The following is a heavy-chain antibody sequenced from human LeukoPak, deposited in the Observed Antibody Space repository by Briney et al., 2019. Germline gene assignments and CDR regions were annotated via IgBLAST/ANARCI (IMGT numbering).Heavy chain of an antibody. Sequence: PSETLSLTCTVSGGSVNSGGYFWNWIRQHPERGLEWIGYIYYNGGTYDDPSLKSRLTMSLDTAKNQFSLKLNSVTVADAAVYYCARGTRIEGFLAFDAWGRGAVVTVTS. J-gene: IGHJ3*01. CDR3: ARGTRIEGFLAFDA. V-gene: IGHV4-31*03. CDR1: GGSVNSGGYF. CDR2: IYYNGGT. D-gene: IGHD2-15*01.